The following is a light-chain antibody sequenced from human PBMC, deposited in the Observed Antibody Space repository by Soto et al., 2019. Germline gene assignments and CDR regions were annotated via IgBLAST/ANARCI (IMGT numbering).Light chain of an antibody. Sequence: QSALTQPASVSGSPGQSITISCTGTISDVGGYNYVSWYQQHPGKAPKLMIYEVSNRPSGVSDRFSGSKSANTASLTISGLQAEDEADYYCTSYTSTRTLFVFGTGTKVTVL. CDR3: TSYTSTRTLFV. CDR1: ISDVGGYNY. V-gene: IGLV2-14*01. J-gene: IGLJ1*01. CDR2: EVS.